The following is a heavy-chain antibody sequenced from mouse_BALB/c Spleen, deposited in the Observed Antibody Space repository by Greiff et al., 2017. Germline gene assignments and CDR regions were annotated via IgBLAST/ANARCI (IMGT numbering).Heavy chain of an antibody. CDR2: IWTGGGT. V-gene: IGHV2-9-2*01. J-gene: IGHJ3*01. CDR3: VRYSYSWFAY. Sequence: VQLQQSGPGLVAPSQSLSITCTVSGFSLTSYDISWIRQPPGKGLEWLGVIWTGGGTNYNSAFMSRLSISKDNSKSQVFLKMNSLQTDDTAIYYCVRYSYSWFAYWGQGTLVTVSA. D-gene: IGHD2-12*01. CDR1: GFSLTSYD.